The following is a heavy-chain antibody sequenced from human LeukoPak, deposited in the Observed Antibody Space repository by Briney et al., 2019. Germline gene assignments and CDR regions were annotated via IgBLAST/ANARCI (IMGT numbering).Heavy chain of an antibody. CDR1: GYSFTNYW. D-gene: IGHD2-2*01. CDR2: IYPGDSDT. J-gene: IGHJ5*02. V-gene: IGHV5-51*01. Sequence: GESLKISCKGSGYSFTNYWIGWVRQMPGKGLEWMRIIYPGDSDTRYSQSFQGQVTISADKSISTAYLQWSSLKASDTAMYYCARLNIVVVPAAMSGWFDPWGQGTLVSVSS. CDR3: ARLNIVVVPAAMSGWFDP.